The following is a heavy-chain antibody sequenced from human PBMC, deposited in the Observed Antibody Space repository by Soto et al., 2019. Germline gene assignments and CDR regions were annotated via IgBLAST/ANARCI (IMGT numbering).Heavy chain of an antibody. Sequence: EVQLVEAGGGLVKPGGSLRLSCAASGFTFSSYSMKWVRQAPGKGLEWVPSISSSSSYIYYADSVKGRFTISRDNAKNSLYLQMNSLRAEDTAVYYCARGTYYYDSSRYSGIWGQGTMVTVSS. CDR3: ARGTYYYDSSRYSGI. CDR2: ISSSSSYI. CDR1: GFTFSSYS. V-gene: IGHV3-21*01. D-gene: IGHD3-22*01. J-gene: IGHJ3*02.